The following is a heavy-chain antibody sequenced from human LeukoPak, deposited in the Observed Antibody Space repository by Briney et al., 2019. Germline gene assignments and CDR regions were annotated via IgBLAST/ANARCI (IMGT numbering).Heavy chain of an antibody. CDR3: ARETPRRGETRDGYR. CDR2: ISSSSSYI. D-gene: IGHD5-24*01. J-gene: IGHJ4*02. CDR1: GFIFSSYN. V-gene: IGHV3-21*01. Sequence: GGSLRLSCAASGFIFSSYNMNWVRQVPGKGLEWVSSISSSSSYIYYADSVKGRFTISRDNAKNSLYLQMNGLRAEDTAVYYCARETPRRGETRDGYRWGQGTLVTVSS.